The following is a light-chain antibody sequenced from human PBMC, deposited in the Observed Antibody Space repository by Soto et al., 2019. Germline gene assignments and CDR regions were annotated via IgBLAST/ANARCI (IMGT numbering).Light chain of an antibody. J-gene: IGKJ2*01. V-gene: IGKV1-39*01. CDR1: QSISSY. Sequence: DIQMTQYPSSLSASVGDRVTITCRASQSISSYLNWYQQKPGKAPKLLIYAASSLQSGVPSRFSGSGSVTEFTLTISSLQPEDFATYYCQQSYSTPPAYTFGQGNKLEIK. CDR3: QQSYSTPPAYT. CDR2: AAS.